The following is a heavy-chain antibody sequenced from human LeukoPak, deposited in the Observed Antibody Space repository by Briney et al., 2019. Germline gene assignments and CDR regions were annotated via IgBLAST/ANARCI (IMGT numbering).Heavy chain of an antibody. J-gene: IGHJ4*02. V-gene: IGHV3-48*03. Sequence: GGSLRLSCAASGFTFSSYEMNWVRQAPGKALEWVSYVSANGDTIYYPDSVRGRFTISRDNAKNSLFLLMNSLRAEDTAAYYSVRAYAGLLDYWGQGTLVTVSS. CDR3: VRAYAGLLDY. D-gene: IGHD2-2*01. CDR2: VSANGDTI. CDR1: GFTFSSYE.